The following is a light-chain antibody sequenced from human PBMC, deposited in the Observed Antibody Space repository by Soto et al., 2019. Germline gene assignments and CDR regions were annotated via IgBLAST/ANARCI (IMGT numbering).Light chain of an antibody. CDR2: GAS. Sequence: EIVLTQSPGTLSLSPAERATLSCRASQSVSSSSYLAWYQQKPGQAPRLLIYGASSRATGIPDRFSGSGSGTDFTLTISRLEPEDFAVYYCHQYGSSPSYTFGQGTKLEIK. J-gene: IGKJ2*01. CDR3: HQYGSSPSYT. V-gene: IGKV3-20*01. CDR1: QSVSSSSY.